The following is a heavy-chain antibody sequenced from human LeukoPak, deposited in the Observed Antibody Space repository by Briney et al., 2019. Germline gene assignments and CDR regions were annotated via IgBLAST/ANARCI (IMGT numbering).Heavy chain of an antibody. CDR3: ARATTEDYYYYYMDV. D-gene: IGHD4-11*01. V-gene: IGHV1-69*06. J-gene: IGHJ6*03. CDR1: GGTFSSYA. Sequence: GSSVKVSCKASGGTFSSYAISWVRQAPGQGLEWVGGIIPIFGTANYAQKFQGRVTITADKSTSTAYMELSSLRSEDTAVYYCARATTEDYYYYYMDVWGKGTTVTVSS. CDR2: IIPIFGTA.